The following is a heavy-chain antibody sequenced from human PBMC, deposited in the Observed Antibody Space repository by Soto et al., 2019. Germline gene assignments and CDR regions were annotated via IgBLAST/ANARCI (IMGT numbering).Heavy chain of an antibody. V-gene: IGHV4-59*01. Sequence: SETLSLTCTVSGGSISSYYWSWIRQPPGKGLEWIGYIYYSGSTNYNPSLKSRVTISVDTSKNQFSLKLSSVTAADTAVYYCARGSGAASYWGQGTLVTVSS. CDR1: GGSISSYY. J-gene: IGHJ4*02. D-gene: IGHD6-13*01. CDR2: IYYSGST. CDR3: ARGSGAASY.